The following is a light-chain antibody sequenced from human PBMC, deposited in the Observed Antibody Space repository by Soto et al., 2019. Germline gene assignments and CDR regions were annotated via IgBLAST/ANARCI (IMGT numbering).Light chain of an antibody. J-gene: IGKJ1*01. CDR3: QQRFSTLWT. V-gene: IGKV1-39*01. CDR1: QSISWY. CDR2: TAS. Sequence: DIQMTQSPSSLSASVGDRVTITCRASQSISWYLNWYQQKPGKAPKLLIYTASSLQSGVPSRFSGSGSGTGFTLTITSLQPEDFATYYCQQRFSTLWTFGQGTKVDIK.